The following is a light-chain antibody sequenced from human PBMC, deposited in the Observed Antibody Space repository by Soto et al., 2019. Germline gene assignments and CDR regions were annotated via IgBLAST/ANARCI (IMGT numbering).Light chain of an antibody. V-gene: IGKV3-20*01. CDR2: GAS. CDR3: QQYGSSPLT. CDR1: QSVSSSY. Sequence: EIVLTQSPGTLSLSPGERATLSCRASQSVSSSYLAWYQQKPRQAPRLLIYGASSRATGIPDRFSGSGSGTDITLTISRLEPEDFAVYSCQQYGSSPLTFGGGTKVEIK. J-gene: IGKJ4*01.